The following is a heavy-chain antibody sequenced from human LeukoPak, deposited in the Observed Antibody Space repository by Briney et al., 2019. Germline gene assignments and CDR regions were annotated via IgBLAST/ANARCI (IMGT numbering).Heavy chain of an antibody. CDR2: KYYSGNS. CDR3: ARLYYYYGLDV. Sequence: PSETLSLTCTVSGVSISSSTYYWGWIRQPPGKGLELIGSKYYSGNSYDNPSLKSRVSISVDTSKNQFSLKLSSVTAADTAVYYCARLYYYYGLDVWGQGTTVTVSS. V-gene: IGHV4-39*01. CDR1: GVSISSSTYY. J-gene: IGHJ6*02.